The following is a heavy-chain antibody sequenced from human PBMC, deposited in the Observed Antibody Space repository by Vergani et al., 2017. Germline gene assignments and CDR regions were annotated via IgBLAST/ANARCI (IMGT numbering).Heavy chain of an antibody. D-gene: IGHD2-21*02. J-gene: IGHJ4*02. CDR2: ISGSGGST. V-gene: IGHV3-23*01. CDR3: AKTGLVVVTAEPYFFDY. CDR1: GFTFSSYA. Sequence: EVQLLESGGGLVQPGGSLRLSCAASGFTFSSYAMSWVRQAPGKGLEWVSSISGSGGSTYYADSVTGRFTISRDESKNMRYLQMNSLRAEDTAVYYCAKTGLVVVTAEPYFFDYWGQGTLVTVSS.